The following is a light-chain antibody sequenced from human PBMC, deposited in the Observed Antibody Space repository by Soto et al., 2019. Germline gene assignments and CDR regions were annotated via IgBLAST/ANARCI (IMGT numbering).Light chain of an antibody. CDR2: RNN. J-gene: IGLJ3*02. Sequence: QAVVTQPPSASGTPGQRVTISCSGSSSNIGSNYVYWYQQLPGTAPKLLIYRNNQRPSGVPDRFSGSKSGTSASLAISGLRSEDEADYYCAAWDDSLSGDVFGGGTKVTVL. CDR3: AAWDDSLSGDV. V-gene: IGLV1-47*01. CDR1: SSNIGSNY.